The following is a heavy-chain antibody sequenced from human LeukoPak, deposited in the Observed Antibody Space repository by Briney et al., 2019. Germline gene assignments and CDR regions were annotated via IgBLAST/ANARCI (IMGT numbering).Heavy chain of an antibody. CDR1: GFPFSTYW. V-gene: IGHV3-23*01. Sequence: GDLRLSFVGSGFPFSTYWMHWVRRAPGRGLVWVAGIVGNGDTTYYADSVKGRSTISRDNSKNTLSLQLSSLRAEDTAVYYCAKANGYYSDWGQGTLVTVSS. D-gene: IGHD3-22*01. CDR3: AKANGYYSD. CDR2: IVGNGDTT. J-gene: IGHJ4*02.